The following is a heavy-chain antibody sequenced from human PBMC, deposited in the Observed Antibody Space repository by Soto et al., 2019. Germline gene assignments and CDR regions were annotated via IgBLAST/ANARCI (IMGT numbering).Heavy chain of an antibody. V-gene: IGHV3-74*01. CDR3: ARDDYVLRFDP. J-gene: IGHJ5*02. D-gene: IGHD3-10*02. CDR1: AFTFSNYW. CDR2: INGDGSST. Sequence: EVQLVESGGDLVQPGGSLRLSCAASAFTFSNYWMYWVRQAPGKGLVWVSRINGDGSSTIYADSVKGRFTISRDNAKNTLYLQMNSLRAEDTAVYYCARDDYVLRFDPWGQGTLVTVSS.